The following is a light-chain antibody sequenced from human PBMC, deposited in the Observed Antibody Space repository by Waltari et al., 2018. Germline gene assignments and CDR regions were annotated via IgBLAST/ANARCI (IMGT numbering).Light chain of an antibody. CDR3: QQYYTPPFT. CDR2: WAS. V-gene: IGKV4-1*01. J-gene: IGKJ3*01. CDR1: TSVLYASVNKNH. Sequence: DIVMTQSPDSLAVSLGERANPNCKSRTSVLYASVNKNHLAWYQQKPGQPPKLLIFWASTRESGVPDRFSGSGSGADFTLTISSLQAEDVAVYYCQQYYTPPFTFGPGTKVEIK.